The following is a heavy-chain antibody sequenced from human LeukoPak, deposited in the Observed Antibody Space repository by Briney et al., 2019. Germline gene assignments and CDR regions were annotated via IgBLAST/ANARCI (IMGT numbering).Heavy chain of an antibody. Sequence: SETLSLTCTVSGGSISSGGFFWNWARQSPGKGLEWIGYMYQSGSIYYNPTLKSRITISVDTSKNQFSLKLTSVTAADTAVYYCARGYVGGDMDVWGQGTTVFVSS. CDR3: ARGYVGGDMDV. V-gene: IGHV4-31*03. CDR2: MYQSGSI. D-gene: IGHD2-21*02. CDR1: GGSISSGGFF. J-gene: IGHJ6*02.